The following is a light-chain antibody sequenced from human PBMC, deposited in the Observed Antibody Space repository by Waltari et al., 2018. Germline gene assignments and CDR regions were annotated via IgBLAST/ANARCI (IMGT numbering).Light chain of an antibody. Sequence: DIVVTQTPLSLPVTPGEPASISCRSSQSLLHSDGNTYLHWYLQKPGQSPRLLIYKVSSRNSGVPDRFSGSGSGTDFTLKISRVEPEDVGVYYCMETTKDPWTFGQGTKVEIK. CDR1: QSLLHSDGNTY. V-gene: IGKV2D-29*02. CDR2: KVS. CDR3: METTKDPWT. J-gene: IGKJ1*01.